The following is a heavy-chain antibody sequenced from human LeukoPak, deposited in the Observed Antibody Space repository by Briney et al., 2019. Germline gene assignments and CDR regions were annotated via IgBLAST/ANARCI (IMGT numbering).Heavy chain of an antibody. CDR3: AKRPTYYYDSSGYFDY. D-gene: IGHD3-22*01. CDR1: GFTFSSYA. CDR2: ISGSGGST. V-gene: IGHV3-23*01. J-gene: IGHJ4*02. Sequence: PGGSLRLSCAASGFTFSSYAMSWVRQAPGKGLEWVSAISGSGGSTYYADSVKGRFTISRDNSKNTLYLQMKSLRAEDTAVYYCAKRPTYYYDSSGYFDYRGQGTLVTVSS.